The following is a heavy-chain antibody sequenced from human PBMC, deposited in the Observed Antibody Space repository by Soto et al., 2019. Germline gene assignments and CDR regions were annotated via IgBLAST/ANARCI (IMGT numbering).Heavy chain of an antibody. V-gene: IGHV3-21*01. CDR2: ISSSSSYI. CDR3: ASSPTYYYGSGIKEKNYYGMDV. D-gene: IGHD3-10*01. Sequence: GGSLRLSCAASGFTFSSYSMNWVRQAPGKGLEWVSSISSSSSYIYYADSVKGRFTISRDNAKNSLYLQMNSLRAEDTAVYYCASSPTYYYGSGIKEKNYYGMDVWGQGTTVTVSS. CDR1: GFTFSSYS. J-gene: IGHJ6*02.